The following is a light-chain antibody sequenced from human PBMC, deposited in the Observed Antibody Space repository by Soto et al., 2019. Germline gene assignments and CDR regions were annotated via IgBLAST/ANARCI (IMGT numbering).Light chain of an antibody. J-gene: IGKJ1*01. Sequence: DIQMTQSPSSLSASVGDRVTITCQARQDISNELNWYQQKPGKAPKLLSYDASNLETGVPSRFSGSGSGTDFTFTISRLQPDDFATYYCQHYNSYSEAFGQGTKVDIK. V-gene: IGKV1-33*01. CDR1: QDISNE. CDR2: DAS. CDR3: QHYNSYSEA.